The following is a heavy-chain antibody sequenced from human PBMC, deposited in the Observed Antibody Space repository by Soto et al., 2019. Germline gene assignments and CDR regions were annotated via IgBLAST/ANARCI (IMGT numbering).Heavy chain of an antibody. CDR1: GFTFSSYS. D-gene: IGHD2-2*02. V-gene: IGHV3-48*02. Sequence: GGSLRLSCAASGFTFSSYSMNWVRQAPGKGLEWVSYISSSSSTIYYADSVKGRFTISRDNAKNSLYLQMNSLRDEDTAVYYCAREGYCSSTSCYTAYYYYRMDVWGQGTTVTVSS. CDR3: AREGYCSSTSCYTAYYYYRMDV. J-gene: IGHJ6*02. CDR2: ISSSSSTI.